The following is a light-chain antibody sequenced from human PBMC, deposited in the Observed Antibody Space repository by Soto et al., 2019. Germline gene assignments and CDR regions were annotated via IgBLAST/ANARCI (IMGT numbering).Light chain of an antibody. CDR2: NDS. CDR3: QVWDSSSEWV. V-gene: IGLV3-21*02. J-gene: IGLJ3*02. Sequence: LSQPPSVSVAPGQTARITCGGNNIGTKSVHWYQQKPGQAPVLVVFNDSDRPSGIPERFSGSNSGDTATTATLTISRVEAGDEADYYCQVWDSSSEWVFGGGTQLTVL. CDR1: NIGTKS.